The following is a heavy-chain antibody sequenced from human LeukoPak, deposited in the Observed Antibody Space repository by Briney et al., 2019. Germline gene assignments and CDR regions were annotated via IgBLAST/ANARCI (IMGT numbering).Heavy chain of an antibody. CDR2: INTSGST. CDR1: GGSISSYY. J-gene: IGHJ5*02. D-gene: IGHD6-25*01. V-gene: IGHV4-4*07. Sequence: SETLSLTCTVSGGSISSYYWTWIRQSAGKGLEWIGRINTSGSTNYNPSLRSRVTMSVNTSKNQFSLNLTSVTAADTAVYSCAREGGDPRWFDPWGQGTLVTVSS. CDR3: AREGGDPRWFDP.